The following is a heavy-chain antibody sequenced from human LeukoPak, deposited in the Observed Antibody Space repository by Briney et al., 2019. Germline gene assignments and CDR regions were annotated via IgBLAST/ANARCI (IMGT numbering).Heavy chain of an antibody. J-gene: IGHJ3*02. CDR2: TYYRSKWYN. Sequence: SQTLSLTCAISGDSVSGNSAAWNWIRQSPSRGLEWLGRTYYRSKWYNDSAESVKSRLTINPDTSKNQISLQLSSVTPEDTAVYYCAGETGPSDAFDIWGQGTMVTVSS. V-gene: IGHV6-1*01. CDR3: AGETGPSDAFDI. CDR1: GDSVSGNSAA.